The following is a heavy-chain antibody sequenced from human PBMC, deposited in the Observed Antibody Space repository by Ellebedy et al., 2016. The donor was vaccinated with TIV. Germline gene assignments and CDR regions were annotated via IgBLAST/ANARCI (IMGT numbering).Heavy chain of an antibody. Sequence: GESLKISCAASKFTFSSYGMHWVRQAPGKGLEWVAFIRYDGSNKYYADSVKGRFTISRDNSKNTLYLQMNSLRAEDTAVYYCAYGSGYSFDYWGQGTLVTVSS. D-gene: IGHD3-10*01. CDR2: IRYDGSNK. CDR1: KFTFSSYG. CDR3: AYGSGYSFDY. V-gene: IGHV3-30*02. J-gene: IGHJ4*02.